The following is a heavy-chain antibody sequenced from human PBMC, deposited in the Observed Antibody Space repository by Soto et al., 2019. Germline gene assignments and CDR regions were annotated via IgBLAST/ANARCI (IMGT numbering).Heavy chain of an antibody. J-gene: IGHJ4*02. Sequence: QVQLQESGPGLVKPSQTLSLTCTVSGGSISSGGYYWSWIRQHPGKGLEWIGYIYYSGSTYYNPSLKRRVTLSVDTSKNQFSLKLSSVTAADTAVYSCARGGIAAAAPPDYWGQGTLVTVSS. CDR1: GGSISSGGYY. D-gene: IGHD6-13*01. V-gene: IGHV4-31*03. CDR3: ARGGIAAAAPPDY. CDR2: IYYSGST.